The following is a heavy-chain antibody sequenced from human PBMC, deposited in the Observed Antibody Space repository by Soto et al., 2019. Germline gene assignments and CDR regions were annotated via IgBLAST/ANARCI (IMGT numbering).Heavy chain of an antibody. J-gene: IGHJ3*02. CDR2: IYYSGST. CDR1: GGSISSGDYY. D-gene: IGHD2-2*01. Sequence: TLSLTCTVSGGSISSGDYYWSWIRQPPGKGLEWIGYIYYSGSTYYNPSLKSRVTISVDTSKNQFSLKLSSVTAADTAVYYCARDKENSTAFGDAFDIWGQGTMVTVSS. V-gene: IGHV4-30-4*01. CDR3: ARDKENSTAFGDAFDI.